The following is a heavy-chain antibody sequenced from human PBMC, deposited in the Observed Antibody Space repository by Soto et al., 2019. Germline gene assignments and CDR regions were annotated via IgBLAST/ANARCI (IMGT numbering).Heavy chain of an antibody. CDR3: AHSPVLVVTAGWFDP. CDR2: IYWDDDK. D-gene: IGHD2-21*02. V-gene: IGHV2-5*02. CDR1: GFSLSTSGVG. Sequence: QITLKESGPTLVKPTQTLTLTCTFSGFSLSTSGVGVGWIRQPPGKALEWLALIYWDDDKRYSPSLKSRLTITKDTSKNQVVLTMTKMDPVDTATYYCAHSPVLVVTAGWFDPWGQGTLVTVSS. J-gene: IGHJ5*02.